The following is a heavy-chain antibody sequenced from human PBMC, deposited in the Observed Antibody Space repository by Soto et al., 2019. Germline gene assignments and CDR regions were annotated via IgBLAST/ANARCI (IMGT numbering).Heavy chain of an antibody. D-gene: IGHD3-9*01. Sequence: SETLSLTCTVSGGSISSYYWSWIRQPPGKGLEWIGYIYYSGSTNYNPSLKSRVTISVDTSKTPFSLKLSAVTAADTAVYNCARKPDFLTVYFTYWAQGTRVTVSS. CDR1: GGSISSYY. CDR2: IYYSGST. J-gene: IGHJ4*02. V-gene: IGHV4-59*01. CDR3: ARKPDFLTVYFTY.